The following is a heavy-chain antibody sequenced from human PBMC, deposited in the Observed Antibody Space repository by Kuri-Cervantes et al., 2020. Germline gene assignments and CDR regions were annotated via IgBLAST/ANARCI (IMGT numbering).Heavy chain of an antibody. Sequence: LRLSCTVSGGSISSGDYYWSWIRQPPGKGLEWIGYIYYSGSTYYNPSLKSRVTISVDTSKNQFSLKLSSVTAADTAVYYCARVLLYYDILTGYYKSGYFDYWGQGTLVTVSS. CDR1: GGSISSGDYY. J-gene: IGHJ4*02. D-gene: IGHD3-9*01. CDR3: ARVLLYYDILTGYYKSGYFDY. CDR2: IYYSGST. V-gene: IGHV4-30-4*01.